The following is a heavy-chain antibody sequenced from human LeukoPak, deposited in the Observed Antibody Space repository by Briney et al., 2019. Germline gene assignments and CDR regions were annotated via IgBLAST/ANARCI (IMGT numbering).Heavy chain of an antibody. CDR1: GYTFTSYA. CDR2: INAGNDNT. CDR3: ARAPGLRYFDWLPDYFDY. Sequence: ASVKVSCKASGYTFTSYAMHWVRQAPGQRLEWMGWINAGNDNTKYSQKFQGRVTITRDTSASTAYMELSSLRSEDTAVYYCARAPGLRYFDWLPDYFDYWGQGTLVTVSS. V-gene: IGHV1-3*01. D-gene: IGHD3-9*01. J-gene: IGHJ4*02.